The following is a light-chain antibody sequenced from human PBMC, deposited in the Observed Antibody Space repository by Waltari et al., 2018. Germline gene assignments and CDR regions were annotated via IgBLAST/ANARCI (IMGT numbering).Light chain of an antibody. V-gene: IGLV1-40*01. CDR3: QSYDSSLSGSV. CDR1: SSNIGAGSD. J-gene: IGLJ3*02. CDR2: GNS. Sequence: QSLLAQPPSVSGAPGQRVTISCSVSSSNIGAGSDVHWYQHLPGPAPKLLIYGNSNRPSGVPDRFSGAKSGTSASLAITGLQAEDEADYYCQSYDSSLSGSVFGGGTKLTVL.